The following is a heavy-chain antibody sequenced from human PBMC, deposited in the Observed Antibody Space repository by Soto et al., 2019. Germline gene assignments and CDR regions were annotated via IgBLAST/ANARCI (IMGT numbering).Heavy chain of an antibody. CDR3: AKDSGSSGWYWKGYFDY. CDR2: ISGSGGST. D-gene: IGHD6-19*01. CDR1: GFTFSSYA. V-gene: IGHV3-23*01. J-gene: IGHJ4*02. Sequence: EVQLLESGGGLVQPGGSLRLSCAASGFTFSSYAMSWVRQAPGKGLEWVSAISGSGGSTYYADSVKGRFTISRDNSKNTLYLQMNSMRAEDTAVYYCAKDSGSSGWYWKGYFDYWGQGTLVTVSS.